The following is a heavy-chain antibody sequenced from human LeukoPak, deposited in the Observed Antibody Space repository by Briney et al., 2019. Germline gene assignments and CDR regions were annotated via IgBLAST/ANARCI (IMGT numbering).Heavy chain of an antibody. V-gene: IGHV1-8*01. CDR1: GYTFTSYD. J-gene: IGHJ6*02. CDR3: ARHLWFGELKLFYSMDV. D-gene: IGHD3-10*01. Sequence: VASVKVSCKASGYTFTSYDINWVRQATGQGLEWMGWMNPNSGNTGYAQKFQGRVTMTRNTSISTAYMELSSLRSEDTAVYYCARHLWFGELKLFYSMDVWGQGTTVTVSS. CDR2: MNPNSGNT.